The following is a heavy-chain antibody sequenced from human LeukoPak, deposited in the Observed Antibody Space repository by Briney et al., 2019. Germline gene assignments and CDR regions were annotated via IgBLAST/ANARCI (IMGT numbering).Heavy chain of an antibody. J-gene: IGHJ2*01. CDR1: GGSISSYY. D-gene: IGHD4-17*01. CDR2: IYTSGST. Sequence: SETLSLTCTVSGGSISSYYWSWIRQPAGKGLEWIGRIYTSGSTNYNPSLKSRVNMSVDTSKNQFSLKLSSVTAADTAVYYCARDELGGDYALHWYFDLWGRGNLVTVSS. CDR3: ARDELGGDYALHWYFDL. V-gene: IGHV4-4*07.